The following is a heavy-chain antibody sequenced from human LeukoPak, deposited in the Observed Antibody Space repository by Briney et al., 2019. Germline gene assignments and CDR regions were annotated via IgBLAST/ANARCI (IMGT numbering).Heavy chain of an antibody. J-gene: IGHJ4*02. D-gene: IGHD3-16*01. V-gene: IGHV5-51*01. CDR1: GYSFTSYW. CDR2: IYPGDSDT. CDR3: ARHTFWGNIMGGVDY. Sequence: GESLKISCKGSGYSFTSYWIGWVRQMPGKGLEWMGIIYPGDSDTRYSPSFQGQVTISADKSISTAYLQWSSLKASDTAMYYCARHTFWGNIMGGVDYWGQGTLVTVSS.